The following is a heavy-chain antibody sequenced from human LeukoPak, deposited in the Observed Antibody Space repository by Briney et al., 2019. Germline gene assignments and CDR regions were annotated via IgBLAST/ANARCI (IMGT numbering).Heavy chain of an antibody. CDR3: ARGPVRFLEWRPNDY. V-gene: IGHV4-38-2*02. CDR2: IYHSGST. D-gene: IGHD3-3*01. CDR1: GYSISSGYY. J-gene: IGHJ4*02. Sequence: SETLSLTCTVSGYSISSGYYWGWIRQPPGKGLEWIGSIYHSGSTYYNPSPKSRVTISVDTSKNQFSLKLSSVTAADTAVYYCARGPVRFLEWRPNDYWGQGTLVTVSS.